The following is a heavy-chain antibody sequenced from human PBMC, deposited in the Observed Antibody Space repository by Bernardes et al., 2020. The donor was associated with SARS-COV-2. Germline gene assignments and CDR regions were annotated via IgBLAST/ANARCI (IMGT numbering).Heavy chain of an antibody. J-gene: IGHJ6*02. V-gene: IGHV1-2*02. Sequence: ASVKVSCKASGYTFSSYYIHWVRQAPGQGLEWMGWISPHTGGTKFAQKFQGRVTMNRDTSISTTYMDLSRLMSDDTAMYYCARGGWIAATDGGDFNSMDVWGQGTTVTVSS. CDR2: ISPHTGGT. D-gene: IGHD5-12*01. CDR3: ARGGWIAATDGGDFNSMDV. CDR1: GYTFSSYY.